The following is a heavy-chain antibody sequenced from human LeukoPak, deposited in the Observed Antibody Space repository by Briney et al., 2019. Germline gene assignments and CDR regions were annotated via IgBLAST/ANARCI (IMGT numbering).Heavy chain of an antibody. D-gene: IGHD1-26*01. J-gene: IGHJ5*02. Sequence: ASVKVSCKASGYSFTSHYMHWVRQAPGQGLEWLGLINPTGGSTGYAQKFQGRVTMTRDMSTSTDYMELSSPRSEDTAIYYCARDNSVGDNAWWFDPWGQGTLVTVSS. V-gene: IGHV1-46*01. CDR3: ARDNSVGDNAWWFDP. CDR1: GYSFTSHY. CDR2: INPTGGST.